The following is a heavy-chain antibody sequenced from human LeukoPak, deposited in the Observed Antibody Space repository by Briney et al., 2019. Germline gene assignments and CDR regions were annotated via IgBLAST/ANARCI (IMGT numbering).Heavy chain of an antibody. CDR3: AKDGDDCIDF. J-gene: IGHJ4*02. CDR1: GVILNTYG. D-gene: IGHD3-22*01. CDR2: IRYDGGNQ. Sequence: PGGSLRLSCVASGVILNTYGMHWVRQAPGKGLEWVAFIRYDGGNQYYADSVKGRFTISRDNSKNTMSLQMNSLRAEDTAVYYCAKDGDDCIDFWGQGTLVTVSS. V-gene: IGHV3-30*02.